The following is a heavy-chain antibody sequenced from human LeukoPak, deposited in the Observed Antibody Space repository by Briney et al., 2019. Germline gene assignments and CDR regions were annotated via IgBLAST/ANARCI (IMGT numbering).Heavy chain of an antibody. CDR2: IYYSGST. Sequence: NPSETLSLTCTVSGGSISSSSYYWGWIRQPPGKGLEWIGSIYYSGSTYYNPPLKSRVTVSVDTSKNHFSLKLSSVTASDTAVYYCARHDGIAAPHDYWGQGTLVTVSS. D-gene: IGHD6-13*01. CDR3: ARHDGIAAPHDY. CDR1: GGSISSSSYY. J-gene: IGHJ4*02. V-gene: IGHV4-39*01.